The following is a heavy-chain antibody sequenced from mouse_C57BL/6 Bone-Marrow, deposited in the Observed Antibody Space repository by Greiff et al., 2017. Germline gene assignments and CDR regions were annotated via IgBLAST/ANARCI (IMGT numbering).Heavy chain of an antibody. D-gene: IGHD2-3*01. CDR2: IYPGSGNT. V-gene: IGHV1-76*01. J-gene: IGHJ4*01. Sequence: VQLQQSGAELVRPGASVKLSCKASGYTFPDYYINWVKQRPGQGLEWIARIYPGSGNTYYNEKFKGKATLTAEKSSSTAYMQLSSLTSEDSAVYFCARRGIYDGYHYAMDYWGQGTSVTVSS. CDR3: ARRGIYDGYHYAMDY. CDR1: GYTFPDYY.